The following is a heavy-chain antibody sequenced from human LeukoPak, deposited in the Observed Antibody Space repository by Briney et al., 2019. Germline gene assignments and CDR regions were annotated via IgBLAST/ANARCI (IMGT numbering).Heavy chain of an antibody. J-gene: IGHJ4*02. Sequence: PSETLSLTCTVSGGSISSSSYYWSWIRQPPGKGLEWIGEINHSGSTNYNPSLKSRVTISVDTSKNQFSLKLSSVTAADTAVYYCARGPGYDYVWGSYRYTVPFDYWGQGTLVTVSS. V-gene: IGHV4-39*07. CDR2: INHSGST. CDR1: GGSISSSSYY. CDR3: ARGPGYDYVWGSYRYTVPFDY. D-gene: IGHD3-16*02.